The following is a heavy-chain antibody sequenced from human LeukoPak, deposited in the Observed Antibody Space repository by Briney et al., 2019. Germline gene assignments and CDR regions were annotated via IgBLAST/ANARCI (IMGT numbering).Heavy chain of an antibody. J-gene: IGHJ4*02. CDR3: ARQRQRIYSFDY. Sequence: PSETLSLTCTVSGYSISSGYYWGWIRQPPGKGLEWIGSIYHSGSTYYNPSLKSRFTISVDTSENQFSLKLSPVTAADTAVYFCARQRQRIYSFDYWGQGTLVTVSS. CDR1: GYSISSGYY. CDR2: IYHSGST. D-gene: IGHD3-10*01. V-gene: IGHV4-38-2*02.